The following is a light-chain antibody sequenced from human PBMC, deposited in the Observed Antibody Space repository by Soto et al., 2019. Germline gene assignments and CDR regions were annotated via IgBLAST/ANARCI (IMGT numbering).Light chain of an antibody. Sequence: DIQMTQSPSSLSASVGDRVTITCQASQDISNYLNWYQQKPGKAPKLLIYDASNLETGVPSRFSGSGSGTDFSFTISSLQPEDIATYYCQQYDYLPPRMYTFGQGTKLEIK. CDR3: QQYDYLPPRMYT. V-gene: IGKV1-33*01. J-gene: IGKJ2*01. CDR2: DAS. CDR1: QDISNY.